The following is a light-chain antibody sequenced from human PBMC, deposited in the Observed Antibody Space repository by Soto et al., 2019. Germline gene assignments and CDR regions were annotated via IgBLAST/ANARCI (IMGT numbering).Light chain of an antibody. CDR3: QQYDDLPQVT. CDR2: DAS. V-gene: IGKV1-33*01. Sequence: DIQMTQSPPSLSASVGDRVSMTCQASQDIANRLNWYQQKPGKALKLLIYDASNLDAGVPSRFSASGSGTDFTFAITNLQPEDIATYFCQQYDDLPQVTFGPGTKVD. J-gene: IGKJ3*01. CDR1: QDIANR.